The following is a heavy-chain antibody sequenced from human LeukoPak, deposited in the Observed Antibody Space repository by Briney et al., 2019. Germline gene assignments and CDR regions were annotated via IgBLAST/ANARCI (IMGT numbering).Heavy chain of an antibody. V-gene: IGHV4-39*07. J-gene: IGHJ3*02. Sequence: PSETLSLTCTVSGGSISSSSYYWGWIRQPPGKGLEWIGSIYYSGSTYYNPSLKSRVTISVDTSKNQFSLKLSSVTAADTAVYYCARDHSSSWDDAFDIWGQGTMVTVSS. D-gene: IGHD6-13*01. CDR3: ARDHSSSWDDAFDI. CDR1: GGSISSSSYY. CDR2: IYYSGST.